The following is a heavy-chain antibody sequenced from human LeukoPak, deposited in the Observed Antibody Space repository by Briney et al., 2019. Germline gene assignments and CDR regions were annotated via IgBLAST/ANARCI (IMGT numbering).Heavy chain of an antibody. Sequence: GGSLRLSCAASGFTISSYAMSWVRQAPGKGLEWVSGISGSGGTTYYADSVKGRFTISRDNSKNTLYLQMNSLRAEDTAVYYCAKSGSPWTSGLDNYFDCWGQSMLVAVSS. CDR3: AKSGSPWTSGLDNYFDC. J-gene: IGHJ4*02. D-gene: IGHD6-19*01. CDR1: GFTISSYA. V-gene: IGHV3-23*01. CDR2: ISGSGGTT.